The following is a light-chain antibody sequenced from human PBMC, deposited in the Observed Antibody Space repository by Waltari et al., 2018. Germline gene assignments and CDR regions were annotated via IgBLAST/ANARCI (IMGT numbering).Light chain of an antibody. Sequence: DLQMTPSPSSLSHSVVASATITCRADPDMTNYLAWYQQKPGKFPRLLIYAASTLQSGVPSRFSGSGSGTDFTLTVSSLQPEDVATYYCQKCNNAPYIFGQGTKLEI. CDR2: AAS. V-gene: IGKV1-27*01. CDR1: PDMTNY. CDR3: QKCNNAPYI. J-gene: IGKJ2*01.